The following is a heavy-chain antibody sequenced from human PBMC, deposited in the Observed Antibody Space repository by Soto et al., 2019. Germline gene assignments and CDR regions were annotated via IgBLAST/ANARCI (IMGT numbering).Heavy chain of an antibody. Sequence: PAESLKISCQASGYTFTNYWIAWVRHMPGRGLEWMGLTFPRDSDTRYNSSFEGQVTISSDRSLATAYLQWTSLKASDTAIYFCARLGSLLQPIDSWGQGTPVTVSS. CDR2: TFPRDSDT. D-gene: IGHD4-4*01. CDR3: ARLGSLLQPIDS. V-gene: IGHV5-51*01. J-gene: IGHJ5*01. CDR1: GYTFTNYW.